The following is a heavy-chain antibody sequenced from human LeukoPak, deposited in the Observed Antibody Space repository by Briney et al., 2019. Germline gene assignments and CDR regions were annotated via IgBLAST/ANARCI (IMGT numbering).Heavy chain of an antibody. J-gene: IGHJ4*02. V-gene: IGHV4-31*03. CDR3: ARAYNVAAAGRIDY. CDR1: GGSISSGGYY. Sequence: PSETLSLTCTVSGGSISSGGYYWSWIRQHPGKGLEWIGYIYYSGSTYYNPSLKSRVTISVDTSKNQFSLKLSSVTAADTAVYYCARAYNVAAAGRIDYWGQGTLVTVSS. D-gene: IGHD6-13*01. CDR2: IYYSGST.